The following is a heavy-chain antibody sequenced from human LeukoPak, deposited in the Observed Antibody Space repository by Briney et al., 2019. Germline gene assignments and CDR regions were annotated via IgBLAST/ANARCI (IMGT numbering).Heavy chain of an antibody. CDR3: ARDYGDRGEPSFDY. J-gene: IGHJ4*02. D-gene: IGHD4-17*01. CDR2: INPSGGST. Sequence: ASVKVSCKASGYTFTSYYIHWVRQAPGQGLEWMGLINPSGGSTNYAQKFQGRVTMTRDMSTSTVYMELSSLRSEDTAVYYCARDYGDRGEPSFDYWGQGTLVTVSS. V-gene: IGHV1-46*01. CDR1: GYTFTSYY.